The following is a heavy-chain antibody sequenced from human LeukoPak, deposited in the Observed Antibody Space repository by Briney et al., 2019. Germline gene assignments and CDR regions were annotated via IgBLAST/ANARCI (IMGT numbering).Heavy chain of an antibody. D-gene: IGHD3/OR15-3a*01. CDR1: GYTFTGYY. CDR3: AREDSEGSQFDY. V-gene: IGHV1-2*02. J-gene: IGHJ4*02. Sequence: GASVKVSCKASGYTFTGYYMHWGRQATGYGIEWMGWINPNSGVTNYAQEFQGRVTLTRDTSISTAYMELSRLRSDDTAVYYCAREDSEGSQFDYWGQGTLVTVSS. CDR2: INPNSGVT.